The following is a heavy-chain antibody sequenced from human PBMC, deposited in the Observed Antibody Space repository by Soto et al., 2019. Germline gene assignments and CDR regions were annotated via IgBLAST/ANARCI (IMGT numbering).Heavy chain of an antibody. D-gene: IGHD1-1*01. CDR1: GFSISRSA. J-gene: IGHJ5*02. CDR3: ASDLQAGTDNVNWFAP. CDR2: IAYDGSNR. V-gene: IGHV3-30*04. Sequence: QVQLVESGGGVVQPGRSLRLSCAASGFSISRSAMHWVRQAPGKGLEWVAVIAYDGSNRWYADSAKGRFTISRDNSKNTVYLQMSSLRGEDTAAYYCASDLQAGTDNVNWFAPWGQGTLVTVSS.